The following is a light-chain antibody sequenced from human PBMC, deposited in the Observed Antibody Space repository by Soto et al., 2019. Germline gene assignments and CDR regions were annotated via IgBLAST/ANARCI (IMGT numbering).Light chain of an antibody. V-gene: IGLV2-14*01. J-gene: IGLJ2*01. Sequence: QSVLTQPASVSGSPGQSITISCTGTSSDVGGYNYVSWYQQHPGKAPKLMIYDVRNRPSGVSNRVSGSKSGNTASLTISGLQDEDEDDYYCTSYTSSSTRVFGGGTKLTVL. CDR1: SSDVGGYNY. CDR3: TSYTSSSTRV. CDR2: DVR.